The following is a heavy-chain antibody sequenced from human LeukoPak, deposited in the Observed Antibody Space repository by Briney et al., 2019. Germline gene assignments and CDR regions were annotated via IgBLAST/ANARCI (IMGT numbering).Heavy chain of an antibody. J-gene: IGHJ6*03. Sequence: PSETLSLTCTASGGSISSSSYYWGWIRQPPGKGLEWIGSIYYSGSTNYNPSLKSRVTISVDTSKNQFSLKLSSVTAADTAVYYCARSSEGQYYYDSSGYSYYYYYMDVWGKGTTVTISS. CDR2: IYYSGST. CDR1: GGSISSSSYY. D-gene: IGHD3-22*01. CDR3: ARSSEGQYYYDSSGYSYYYYYMDV. V-gene: IGHV4-39*07.